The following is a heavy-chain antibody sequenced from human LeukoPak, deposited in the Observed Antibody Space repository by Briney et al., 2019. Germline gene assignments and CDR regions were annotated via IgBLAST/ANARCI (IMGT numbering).Heavy chain of an antibody. V-gene: IGHV1-18*01. CDR3: ARTRYCSDGSCYHRWFDP. D-gene: IGHD2-15*01. CDR2: ISAYYGNT. J-gene: IGHJ5*02. CDR1: GYTFTSYG. Sequence: GASVKVSCKASGYTFTSYGISWVRQAPGQGLEWMGWISAYYGNTNYAQKLQGRVTITTDTSTSTAYMELRSLRSEDTGVYYCARTRYCSDGSCYHRWFDPWGQGTLVTVSS.